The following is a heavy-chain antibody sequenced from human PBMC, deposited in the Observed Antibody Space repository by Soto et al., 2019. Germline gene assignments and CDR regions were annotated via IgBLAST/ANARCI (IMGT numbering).Heavy chain of an antibody. V-gene: IGHV3-7*01. Sequence: EVQLVESGGGLVHPGGSLRLSCAASGFTFKNYWMTWVRQAPGKGLEWVANIKQDGSAKYYLDSVKGRFTISRDNANNSLYLQISSLRDDDTAVYYCVRWSSAFGVWGNGTTFTVSS. D-gene: IGHD3-16*01. CDR2: IKQDGSAK. CDR3: VRWSSAFGV. J-gene: IGHJ6*04. CDR1: GFTFKNYW.